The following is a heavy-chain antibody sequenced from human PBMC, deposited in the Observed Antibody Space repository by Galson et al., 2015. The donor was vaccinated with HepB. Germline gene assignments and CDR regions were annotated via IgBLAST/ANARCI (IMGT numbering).Heavy chain of an antibody. V-gene: IGHV3-23*01. CDR1: GFTFSSYA. CDR3: ATRSGASGWYATFQH. CDR2: MSDNGDNT. Sequence: SLRLSCAASGFTFSSYAIMWVRQAPGKGLEWVSGMSDNGDNTFYADSVKGRFTISRDTSKNTVYLQMNSLRVEDTAVYYCATRSGASGWYATFQHWGQGTLVTVSS. D-gene: IGHD6-19*01. J-gene: IGHJ1*01.